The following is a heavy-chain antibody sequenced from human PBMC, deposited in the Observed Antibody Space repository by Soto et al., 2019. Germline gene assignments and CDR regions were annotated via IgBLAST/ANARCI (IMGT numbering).Heavy chain of an antibody. J-gene: IGHJ4*02. Sequence: SETLSLTCTVSGGSISSYYWSWIRQPPGKGLEWIGYIYYSGSTNYNPSLKSRVTISVDTSKNQFSLKLSSVTAADTAVYYCARNGDILTGYALDYWGQGTLVTVTS. CDR3: ARNGDILTGYALDY. CDR1: GGSISSYY. CDR2: IYYSGST. D-gene: IGHD3-9*01. V-gene: IGHV4-59*01.